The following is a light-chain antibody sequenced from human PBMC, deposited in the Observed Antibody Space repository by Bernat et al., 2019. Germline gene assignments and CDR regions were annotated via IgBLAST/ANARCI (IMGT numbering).Light chain of an antibody. V-gene: IGLV2-23*02. Sequence: QSALTQPASVSGSPGQSITISCTGTSGDVGHYNLVSRYQQHPAKAPKLIIYEVNKRPSGVSYRFSASKSGNTASLTISGLQAEDEADYYCCSYTTSHTLVFGGGTKLTVL. CDR2: EVN. J-gene: IGLJ3*02. CDR3: CSYTTSHTLV. CDR1: SGDVGHYNL.